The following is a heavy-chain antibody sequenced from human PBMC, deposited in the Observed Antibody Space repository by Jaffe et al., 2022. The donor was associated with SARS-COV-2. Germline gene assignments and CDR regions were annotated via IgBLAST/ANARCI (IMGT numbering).Heavy chain of an antibody. J-gene: IGHJ5*02. Sequence: EVQLVQSGAEVKKPGESLKISCKGSGYSFTNYWIGWVRQMPGKGLEWMGIIYPGDSDTKYSPSFQGQVSISADKSINTAYLQWSSLKASDTAMYYCVRRENYYGSGSYLNWFDPWGQGTLVTVSS. D-gene: IGHD3-10*01. CDR3: VRRENYYGSGSYLNWFDP. CDR1: GYSFTNYW. V-gene: IGHV5-51*01. CDR2: IYPGDSDT.